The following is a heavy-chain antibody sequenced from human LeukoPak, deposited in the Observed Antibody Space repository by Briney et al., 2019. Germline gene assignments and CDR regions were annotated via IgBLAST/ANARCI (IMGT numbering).Heavy chain of an antibody. J-gene: IGHJ4*02. CDR2: IYDTGST. D-gene: IGHD3-3*01. V-gene: IGHV4-39*01. CDR3: QSRFLEWLLDY. CDR1: GDSIRSNNYY. Sequence: SETLSLTYTVSGDSIRSNNYYWGWIRQPPGKGLEWIGSIYDTGSTFYNPSLKSRVIISVDTSKNQFSLKLSSVTAADTAVYYCQSRFLEWLLDYWGQGTLVTVSS.